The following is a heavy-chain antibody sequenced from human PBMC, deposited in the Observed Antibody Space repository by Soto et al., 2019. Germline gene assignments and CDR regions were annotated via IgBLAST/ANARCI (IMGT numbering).Heavy chain of an antibody. J-gene: IGHJ2*01. D-gene: IGHD6-19*01. CDR1: GFTFSSYW. CDR3: ARVESSGWYSSWYFDL. CDR2: INSDGSST. V-gene: IGHV3-74*01. Sequence: EVQLVESGGGLVQPGGSLRLSCAASGFTFSSYWMHWVRQAPGKGLVWVSRINSDGSSTRYADSVKGRFTISRDNAKNTLYLQMNSLRAEDTAVYYCARVESSGWYSSWYFDLWGRGTLVTVSS.